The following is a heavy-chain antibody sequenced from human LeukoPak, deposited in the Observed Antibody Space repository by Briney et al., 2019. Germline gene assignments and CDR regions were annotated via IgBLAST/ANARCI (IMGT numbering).Heavy chain of an antibody. CDR2: ISWNSGSI. J-gene: IGHJ4*02. V-gene: IGHV3-9*01. D-gene: IGHD4-17*01. CDR1: RFTFDDYA. CDR3: AKDQDYGDYFDY. Sequence: GRSLRLSCAASRFTFDDYAMHCVRQAPGKGLEWVSGISWNSGSIGYADSVKGRFTISRDNSKNTLYLQMNSLRAEDTAVYYCAKDQDYGDYFDYWGQGTLVTVSS.